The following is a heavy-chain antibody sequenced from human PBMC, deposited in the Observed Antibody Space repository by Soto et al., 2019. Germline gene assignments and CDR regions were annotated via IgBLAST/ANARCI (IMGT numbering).Heavy chain of an antibody. V-gene: IGHV3-21*01. CDR1: GFTFSSYS. J-gene: IGHJ4*02. D-gene: IGHD3-10*01. CDR3: ARDLTMVRGGVDDY. CDR2: ISSSSYI. Sequence: PGGSLRLSCAASGFTFSSYSMNWVRQAPGKGLEWVSSISSSSYIYYADSVKGRFTISRDNAKNSLYLQMNSLRAEDTAVYYCARDLTMVRGGVDDYWGQGTLVTVSS.